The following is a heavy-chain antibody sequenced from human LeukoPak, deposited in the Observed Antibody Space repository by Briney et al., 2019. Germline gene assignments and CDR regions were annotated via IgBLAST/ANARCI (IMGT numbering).Heavy chain of an antibody. V-gene: IGHV4-59*08. CDR1: GGAIKNYY. D-gene: IGHD6-19*01. Sequence: SETLSLTCSVSGGAIKNYYWSWIRQPPGKGLEWIGYIYYSGSTNYNPSLKSRVTISVDTSKNQFSLKLRSVTAADTAVYYCARPLYSSGWDAFDIWGQGTMVTVSS. CDR2: IYYSGST. J-gene: IGHJ3*02. CDR3: ARPLYSSGWDAFDI.